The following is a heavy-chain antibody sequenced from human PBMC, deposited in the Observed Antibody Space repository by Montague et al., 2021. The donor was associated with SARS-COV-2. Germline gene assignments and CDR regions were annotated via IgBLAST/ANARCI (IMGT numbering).Heavy chain of an antibody. Sequence: SETLSLTCAVSGDSINSDHWWSWVRQPPGKGLEWIVETHQWGGTNYNPSLRSRVSIFLDNSRNQFSLILTSATAADTAMYYCSRCSLDGGYSGYEVCYFDYWGQGTLVTVSS. D-gene: IGHD5-12*01. V-gene: IGHV4-4*02. J-gene: IGHJ4*02. CDR1: GDSINSDHW. CDR2: THQWGGT. CDR3: SRCSLDGGYSGYEVCYFDY.